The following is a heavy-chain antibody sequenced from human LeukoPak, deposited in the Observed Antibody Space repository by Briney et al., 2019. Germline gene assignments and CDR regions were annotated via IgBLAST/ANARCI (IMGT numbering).Heavy chain of an antibody. CDR3: ASVLRYFDWSSGFDY. Sequence: SETLSLTCAVYGGSFSGYYWSWIRQPPGKGLEWLGEINHSGSTNYNPSLKSRVTISVDTSKNQFSLKLSSVTAADTAVYYCASVLRYFDWSSGFDYWGQGTLVTVSS. CDR1: GGSFSGYY. J-gene: IGHJ4*02. V-gene: IGHV4-34*01. CDR2: INHSGST. D-gene: IGHD3-9*01.